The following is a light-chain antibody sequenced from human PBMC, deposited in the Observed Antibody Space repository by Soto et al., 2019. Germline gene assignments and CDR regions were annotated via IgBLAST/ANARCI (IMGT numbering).Light chain of an antibody. J-gene: IGLJ2*01. CDR3: SSYTSSSTVV. CDR1: SSDVGGYNY. V-gene: IGLV2-14*01. Sequence: QSALTQPASVSGSPGQSITISCTGTSSDVGGYNYVSWYQQHPGKAPKLMIYDVSNRPSGVSNRFSGSKSGNTASLTISGLXXXDEXXYYCSSYTSSSTVVFGGGTKLTVL. CDR2: DVS.